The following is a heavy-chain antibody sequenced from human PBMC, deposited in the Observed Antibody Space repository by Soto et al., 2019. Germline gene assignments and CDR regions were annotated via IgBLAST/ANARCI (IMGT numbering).Heavy chain of an antibody. V-gene: IGHV3-30*18. D-gene: IGHD4-17*01. CDR3: AKEGKYGDYLLYYYYGMDV. J-gene: IGHJ6*02. CDR2: ISYDGSNK. Sequence: QVQLVESGGGVVQPGRSLRLSCAASGFTFSSYDMHWVRQAPGKGLEWVAVISYDGSNKYYADSVKGRFTISRDNSKNTLYLQMNSLRAEDTAAYYCAKEGKYGDYLLYYYYGMDVWGQGTTVTVSS. CDR1: GFTFSSYD.